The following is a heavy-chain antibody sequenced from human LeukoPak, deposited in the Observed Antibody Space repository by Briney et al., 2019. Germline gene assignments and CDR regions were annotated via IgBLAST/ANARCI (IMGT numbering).Heavy chain of an antibody. Sequence: ASVKVSCQVSGYTLTELSMHWVRQAPGKGLGWMGGFDPEDGETIYAQKFQGRVTMTEDTSTDTAYMELSSLRSEDTAVYYCATNLIRGVILNWFDPWGQGTLATVSS. V-gene: IGHV1-24*01. D-gene: IGHD3-10*01. CDR3: ATNLIRGVILNWFDP. J-gene: IGHJ5*02. CDR1: GYTLTELS. CDR2: FDPEDGET.